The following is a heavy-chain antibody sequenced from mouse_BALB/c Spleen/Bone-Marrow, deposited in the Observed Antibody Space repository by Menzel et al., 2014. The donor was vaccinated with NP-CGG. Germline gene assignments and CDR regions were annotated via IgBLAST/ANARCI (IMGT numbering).Heavy chain of an antibody. Sequence: EVQLQQSGPELVKPGASVKMSCKASGYTFTSYVIHWVEQKPGQGLEWIGYINPYNDGTKYNEKFKGKATLTSDKSSSTAYMELSSLTSEDSAVYYCARGAYDYDGDWFAYWGQGTLVTVSA. CDR2: INPYNDGT. D-gene: IGHD2-4*01. CDR1: GYTFTSYV. J-gene: IGHJ3*01. V-gene: IGHV1-14*01. CDR3: ARGAYDYDGDWFAY.